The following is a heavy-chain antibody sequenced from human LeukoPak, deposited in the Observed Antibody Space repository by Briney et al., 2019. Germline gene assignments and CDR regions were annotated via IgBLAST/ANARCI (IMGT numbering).Heavy chain of an antibody. J-gene: IGHJ4*02. CDR1: GGSISSSSYY. CDR3: ARTYYYDSSGSYYFDY. CDR2: IYYSGST. V-gene: IGHV4-39*07. Sequence: SETLSLTCTVSGGSISSSSYYWGWIRQPPGKGLEWIGSIYYSGSTYYNPSLKSRVTISVDRSENQFSLKLSSVTAADTAVYYCARTYYYDSSGSYYFDYWGQGTLVTVSS. D-gene: IGHD3-22*01.